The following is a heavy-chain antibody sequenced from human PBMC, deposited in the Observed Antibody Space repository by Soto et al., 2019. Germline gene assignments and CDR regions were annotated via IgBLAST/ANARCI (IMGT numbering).Heavy chain of an antibody. CDR2: INSDGSST. V-gene: IGHV3-74*01. Sequence: EVQLVESGGGLVQPGGSLRLSCAASESTFSNYWMHWVRQAPGKGLVWVSGINSDGSSTNYADSVKGRFTISRDNAKNTLNRQMNSLRAEDTAVYYCARGGLRAYWIDPWGQGTLVTVSS. CDR3: ARGGLRAYWIDP. CDR1: ESTFSNYW. J-gene: IGHJ5*02. D-gene: IGHD4-17*01.